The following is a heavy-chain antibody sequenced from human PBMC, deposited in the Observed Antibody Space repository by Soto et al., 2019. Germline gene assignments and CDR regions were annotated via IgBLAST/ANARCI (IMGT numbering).Heavy chain of an antibody. CDR2: INHSGST. CDR1: GGSFSGYY. D-gene: IGHD2-2*01. CDR3: ARVLGCSSTSCYFNWYYYYYMDV. Sequence: SETLSLTCAVYGGSFSGYYWSWIRQPPGKGLEWIGEINHSGSTNYNPSLKSRVTISVDTSKNQFSLKLSSVTAADTAVYYCARVLGCSSTSCYFNWYYYYYMDVWGKGTTVTVSS. V-gene: IGHV4-34*01. J-gene: IGHJ6*03.